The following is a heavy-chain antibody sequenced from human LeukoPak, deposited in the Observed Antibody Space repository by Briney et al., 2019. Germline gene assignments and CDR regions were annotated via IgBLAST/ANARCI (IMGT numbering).Heavy chain of an antibody. CDR2: IYYSGST. CDR3: ARSSRLTGSFDY. V-gene: IGHV4-39*07. J-gene: IGHJ4*02. CDR1: GGSISSSSYY. D-gene: IGHD1-1*01. Sequence: PSETPSLTRTVSGGSISSSSYYWGWIRQPPGKGLEWIGSIYYSGSTYYNPSLKSRVTISVDTSKNQFSLKLSSVTAADTAVYYCARSSRLTGSFDYWGQGTLVTVSS.